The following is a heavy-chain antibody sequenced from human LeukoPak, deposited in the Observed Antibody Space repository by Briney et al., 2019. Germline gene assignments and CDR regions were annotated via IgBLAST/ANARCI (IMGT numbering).Heavy chain of an antibody. D-gene: IGHD3-10*01. J-gene: IGHJ4*02. CDR2: IYYSGTT. V-gene: IGHV4-59*12. Sequence: SETLSLTCTVSGGSISDYYWSWIRQSPGKGLEWIGYIYYSGTTNYNPSLKSRVTISVDTSKNQFSLKLSSVTAADTAVYYCAREDYGSGRIFDYWGQGTLVTVSS. CDR1: GGSISDYY. CDR3: AREDYGSGRIFDY.